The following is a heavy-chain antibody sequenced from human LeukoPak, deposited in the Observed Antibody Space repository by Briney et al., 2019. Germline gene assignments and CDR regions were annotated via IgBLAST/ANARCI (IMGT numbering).Heavy chain of an antibody. Sequence: GGTLSLSRAASGFTFSNASMSCVRQAPGKGLEWVGRIKSKTDADTTDYAALVKGRFTISRDDSKNTLYLQMNSLKTADTAVYYCTTRDRSGPGAMLNPDIVATMPDYWGQGALVTVSS. V-gene: IGHV3-15*01. CDR2: IKSKTDADTT. D-gene: IGHD5-12*01. J-gene: IGHJ4*02. CDR3: TTRDRSGPGAMLNPDIVATMPDY. CDR1: GFTFSNAS.